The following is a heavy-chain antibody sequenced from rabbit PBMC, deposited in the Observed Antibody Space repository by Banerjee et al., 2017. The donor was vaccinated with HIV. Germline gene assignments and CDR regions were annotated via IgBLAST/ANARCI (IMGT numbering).Heavy chain of an antibody. CDR2: IYTNSRST. CDR3: AREEVVAGYGGVGHAMGLAL. CDR1: GFSFSSSYY. Sequence: QEQLEESGGDLVKPEGSLTLTCTASGFSFSSSYYMCWVRQAPGKGLEWIGCIYTNSRSTWYASWAKGRFTISKTSSTTVTLQMTSLTAADTATYFCAREEVVAGYGGVGHAMGLALWGQGTLVTVS. D-gene: IGHD3-1*01. V-gene: IGHV1S45*01. J-gene: IGHJ4*01.